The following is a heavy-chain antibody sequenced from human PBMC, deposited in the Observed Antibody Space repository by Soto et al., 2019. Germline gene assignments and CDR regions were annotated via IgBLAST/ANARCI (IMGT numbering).Heavy chain of an antibody. CDR1: GFTFSDYS. CDR3: ARDTPFDS. V-gene: IGHV3-48*02. Sequence: GGSLRLSCAASGFTFSDYSMNWVRQAPGKGLEWVAYISSGSSAIYYADSVKGRFTISRDNVKNSLYLQMNSLRDEDTAVYYCARDTPFDSWGQGTLVTVSS. J-gene: IGHJ4*02. CDR2: ISSGSSAI.